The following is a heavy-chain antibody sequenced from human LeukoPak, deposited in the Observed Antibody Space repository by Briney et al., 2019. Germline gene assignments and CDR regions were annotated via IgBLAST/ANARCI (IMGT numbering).Heavy chain of an antibody. D-gene: IGHD3-3*01. CDR3: ARVGVTIFGVVTLDAFDI. CDR1: GGSFSGYY. CDR2: INHSGST. V-gene: IGHV4-34*01. J-gene: IGHJ3*02. Sequence: SETLSLTCAVYGGSFSGYYWSWIRQPPGKGLEWIGEINHSGSTNYNPSLKSRVTISVDTSKNQFSLKLSSVTAADTAVYYCARVGVTIFGVVTLDAFDIWGQGTMVTVSS.